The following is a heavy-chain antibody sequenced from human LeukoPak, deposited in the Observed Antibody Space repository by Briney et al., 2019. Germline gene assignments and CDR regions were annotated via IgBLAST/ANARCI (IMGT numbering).Heavy chain of an antibody. Sequence: ASVKVSCKASGYIFTSYGISWVRQAPGQGLEWRGWISAYNGYTKYAQKLQDRVTVTTDSSTSTAYMELGSLRSDDTAVYYCARSPGVGATRGDYWGQGTLVTVSS. CDR2: ISAYNGYT. CDR1: GYIFTSYG. V-gene: IGHV1-18*01. D-gene: IGHD1-26*01. J-gene: IGHJ4*02. CDR3: ARSPGVGATRGDY.